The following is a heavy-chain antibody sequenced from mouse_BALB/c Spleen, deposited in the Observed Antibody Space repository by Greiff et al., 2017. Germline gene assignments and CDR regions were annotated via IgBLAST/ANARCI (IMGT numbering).Heavy chain of an antibody. D-gene: IGHD1-1*01. CDR2: ISSGSSTI. J-gene: IGHJ3*01. V-gene: IGHV5-17*02. CDR1: GFTFSSFG. CDR3: ARSRSYGSSSAY. Sequence: EVKLVESGGGLVQPGGSRKLSCAASGFTFSSFGMHWVRQAPEKGLEWVAYISSGSSTIYYADTVKGRFTISRDNPKNTLFLQMTSLRSEDTAMYYCARSRSYGSSSAYWGQGTLVTVSA.